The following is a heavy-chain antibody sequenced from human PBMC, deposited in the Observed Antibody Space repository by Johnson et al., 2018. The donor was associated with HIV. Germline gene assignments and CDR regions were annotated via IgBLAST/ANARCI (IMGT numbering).Heavy chain of an antibody. Sequence: QVQLVESGGGVVQPGRSLRLSCAASGFTFSRYAMHWVRQAPGKGLEWVAVISYHGTNKYYADSVKGRFTISRDKSKNTLYLQLNSLRAEDTAVYHCARERYGSQAIDAIDIWGQGTMVTVSS. CDR3: ARERYGSQAIDAIDI. V-gene: IGHV3-30-3*01. CDR1: GFTFSRYA. CDR2: ISYHGTNK. J-gene: IGHJ3*02. D-gene: IGHD2-15*01.